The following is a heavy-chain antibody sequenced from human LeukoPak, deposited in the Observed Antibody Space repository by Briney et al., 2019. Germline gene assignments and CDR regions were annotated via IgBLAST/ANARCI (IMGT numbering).Heavy chain of an antibody. CDR2: ISPNSGGT. J-gene: IGHJ2*01. CDR1: GYSFTAYY. V-gene: IGHV1-2*02. D-gene: IGHD7-27*01. Sequence: ASVKVSCKASGYSFTAYYIHWVRQAPGQGLEWMGWISPNSGGTDYAQKFLGRVTMTRDTSISTAYMELSSLTSDDMAVYYCAIQPWGSGNNWYFDFWGRGTLVTVSS. CDR3: AIQPWGSGNNWYFDF.